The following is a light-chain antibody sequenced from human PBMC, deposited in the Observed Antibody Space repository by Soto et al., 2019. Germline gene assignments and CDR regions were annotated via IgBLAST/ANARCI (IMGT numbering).Light chain of an antibody. CDR2: GAS. V-gene: IGKV3-11*01. J-gene: IGKJ1*01. CDR3: QQRSNWPSWT. CDR1: QSVSTH. Sequence: EKVMTQSPATLSVSPGERVTLSCRASQSVSTHLAWYQQKPGQAPKLLIYGASTRATGIPARFSGSGSGTDFTLTISSLEPEDFAVYYCQQRSNWPSWTFGQGTKVDI.